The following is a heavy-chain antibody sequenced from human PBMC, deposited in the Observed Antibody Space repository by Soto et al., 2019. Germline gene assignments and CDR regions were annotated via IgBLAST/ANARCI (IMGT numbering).Heavy chain of an antibody. Sequence: GGSLRLSCAASGFTFSSYAMSWVRQAPGKGLEWVSAISGSGGSTYYADSVKGRFTISRDNSKNTLYLQMNSLRAEDTAVYYCAKDLALPGSGWYGDYWVQGTLVTVSS. CDR3: AKDLALPGSGWYGDY. V-gene: IGHV3-23*01. CDR2: ISGSGGST. D-gene: IGHD6-19*01. J-gene: IGHJ4*02. CDR1: GFTFSSYA.